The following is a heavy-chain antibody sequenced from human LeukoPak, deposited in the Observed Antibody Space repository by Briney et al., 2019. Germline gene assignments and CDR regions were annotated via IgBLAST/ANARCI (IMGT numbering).Heavy chain of an antibody. CDR2: IIPILGIA. V-gene: IGHV1-69*04. J-gene: IGHJ4*02. Sequence: ASVKVSCKASGGTFSSYAISWVRQAPGQGLEWMGRIIPILGIANYAQKFQGRVTITADKSTSTAYMELSSLRPEDTAVYYCARGQLGVAASDYWGQGTLVTVSS. D-gene: IGHD6-13*01. CDR3: ARGQLGVAASDY. CDR1: GGTFSSYA.